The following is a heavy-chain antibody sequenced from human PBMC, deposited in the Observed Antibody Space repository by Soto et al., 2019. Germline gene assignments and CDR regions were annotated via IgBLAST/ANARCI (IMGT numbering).Heavy chain of an antibody. CDR1: GGSISSGDYY. CDR3: ARDSVNTIFGVVIGDY. V-gene: IGHV4-30-4*01. J-gene: IGHJ4*02. CDR2: IYYSGST. Sequence: LSLTCTVSGGSISSGDYYWSWIRQPPGKGLEWIGYIYYSGSTYYNPSLKSRVTISVDTSKNQFPLKLSSVTAADTAVYYCARDSVNTIFGVVIGDYWGQGTLVTVSS. D-gene: IGHD3-3*01.